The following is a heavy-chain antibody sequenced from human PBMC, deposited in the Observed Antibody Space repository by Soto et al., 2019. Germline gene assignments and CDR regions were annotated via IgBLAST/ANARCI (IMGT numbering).Heavy chain of an antibody. CDR3: ASSEYSSSSLYYYYYYGMDA. CDR2: ISAYNGNT. J-gene: IGHJ6*02. CDR1: GYTFTSYG. Sequence: ASVKVSCKASGYTFTSYGISWVRQAPGQGLEWMGWISAYNGNTNYAQKLQGRVTMTTDTSTSTAYMELRSLRSDDTAVYYCASSEYSSSSLYYYYYYGMDAWGQGTTVTVSS. V-gene: IGHV1-18*04. D-gene: IGHD6-6*01.